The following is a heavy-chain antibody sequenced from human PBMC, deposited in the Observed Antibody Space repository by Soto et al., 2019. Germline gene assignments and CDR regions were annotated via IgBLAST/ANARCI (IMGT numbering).Heavy chain of an antibody. D-gene: IGHD1-7*01. J-gene: IGHJ4*02. Sequence: VQLLESGGGLVQPGGSLRLSCAASGFTFSSYAMSWVRQAPGKGLEWVSAISGSGGSTYYADSVKGRFTISRDNSKNALYMQMNSLRAEDTAVYYCAKADWNSNYFDYWGQGTLVTVSS. CDR2: ISGSGGST. V-gene: IGHV3-23*01. CDR1: GFTFSSYA. CDR3: AKADWNSNYFDY.